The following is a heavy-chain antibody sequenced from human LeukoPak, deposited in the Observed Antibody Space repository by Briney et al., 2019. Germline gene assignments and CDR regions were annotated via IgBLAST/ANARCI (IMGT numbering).Heavy chain of an antibody. CDR2: ISYDGSNK. D-gene: IGHD3-10*02. CDR1: GFTFNDYG. CDR3: AELGITMIGGV. J-gene: IGHJ6*04. Sequence: GGSLRLSCAASGFTFNDYGMHWVRQAPGKGLEWVAVISYDGSNKYYTDSVKGRFIISRDNAKNSLYLQMNSLRAEDTAVYYCAELGITMIGGVWGKGTTVTVSS. V-gene: IGHV3-30*18.